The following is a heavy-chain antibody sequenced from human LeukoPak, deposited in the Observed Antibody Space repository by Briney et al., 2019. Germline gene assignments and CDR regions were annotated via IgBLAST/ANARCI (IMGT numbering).Heavy chain of an antibody. CDR2: IYYSGST. D-gene: IGHD3-9*01. CDR3: ARPDILTGYYDF. CDR1: GDSISNYY. J-gene: IGHJ4*02. Sequence: PSETLSLTCTVSGDSISNYYWSWIRQPPGKGLEWIGYIYYSGSTNYNPSLKSRVTISVDTSKNQFSLRLSSVTAADTAMYYCARPDILTGYYDFWGQGTLVTVSS. V-gene: IGHV4-59*01.